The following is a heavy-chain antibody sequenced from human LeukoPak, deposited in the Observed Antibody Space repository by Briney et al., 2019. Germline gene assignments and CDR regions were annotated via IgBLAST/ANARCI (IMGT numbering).Heavy chain of an antibody. CDR1: GFTFSSYG. Sequence: GGSLRLSCAASGFTFSSYGMHWVRQAPGKGLEWVAVIWYDGSNKYYADSVKGRFTISRDNSKNTLYLQMNSLRAEDTAVYYCARDRFSSGWLWFSDAFDIWGQGTMVTVSS. D-gene: IGHD6-19*01. CDR2: IWYDGSNK. J-gene: IGHJ3*02. V-gene: IGHV3-33*01. CDR3: ARDRFSSGWLWFSDAFDI.